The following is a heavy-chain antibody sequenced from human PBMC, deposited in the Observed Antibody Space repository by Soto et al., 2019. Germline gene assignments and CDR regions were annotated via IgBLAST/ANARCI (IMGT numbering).Heavy chain of an antibody. V-gene: IGHV3-NL1*01. Sequence: GGSLRLSCAASGFTFSSYAMHWVRQAPGKGLEWVSVICCGGSSTYYADSVKGRFTISRDNSKNTLYLQMNSLRAEDTAVYYCAKHRRMVRGVIIKGDWFDPWGQGTLVTV. J-gene: IGHJ5*02. CDR3: AKHRRMVRGVIIKGDWFDP. D-gene: IGHD3-10*01. CDR2: ICCGGSST. CDR1: GFTFSSYA.